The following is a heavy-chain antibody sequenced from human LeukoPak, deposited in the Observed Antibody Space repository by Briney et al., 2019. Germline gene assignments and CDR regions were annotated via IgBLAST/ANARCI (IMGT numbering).Heavy chain of an antibody. Sequence: SETLSLTCTVSGGSVSSGSYYWSWIRQPPGKGLEWIGYIYYSGSTNYNPSPKSRVTISVDTSKNQFSLKLSSVTAADTAVYYCARDPGYSGYDWGQGTLVTVSS. CDR3: ARDPGYSGYD. J-gene: IGHJ4*02. D-gene: IGHD5-12*01. CDR2: IYYSGST. CDR1: GGSVSSGSYY. V-gene: IGHV4-61*01.